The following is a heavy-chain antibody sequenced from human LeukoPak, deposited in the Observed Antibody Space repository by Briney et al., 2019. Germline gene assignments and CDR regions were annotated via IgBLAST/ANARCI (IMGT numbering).Heavy chain of an antibody. V-gene: IGHV1-2*02. Sequence: ASVKVSCKASGYTFTGYYMHWVRQAPGQGLEWMGWINPNSGGTNYAQKLQGRVTMTRDTSISTAYMELSRLRSDDTAVYYCARDPLRYNWNFGSNWFDPWGQGTLVTVSS. J-gene: IGHJ5*02. CDR2: INPNSGGT. D-gene: IGHD1-7*01. CDR3: ARDPLRYNWNFGSNWFDP. CDR1: GYTFTGYY.